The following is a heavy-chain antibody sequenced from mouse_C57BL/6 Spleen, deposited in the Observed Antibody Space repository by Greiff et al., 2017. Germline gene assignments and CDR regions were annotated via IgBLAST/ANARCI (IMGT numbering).Heavy chain of an antibody. J-gene: IGHJ2*01. CDR1: GYTFTDYY. D-gene: IGHD1-1*01. CDR2: INPNNGGT. V-gene: IGHV1-26*01. Sequence: VQLQQSGPELVKPGASVKISCKASGYTFTDYYMNWVKQSHGKSLEWIGDINPNNGGTSYNQKFKGKATLTVDKSSSTAYMELRSLTSEDSAVYYCANYYGSSYEDYWGQGTTLTVSS. CDR3: ANYYGSSYEDY.